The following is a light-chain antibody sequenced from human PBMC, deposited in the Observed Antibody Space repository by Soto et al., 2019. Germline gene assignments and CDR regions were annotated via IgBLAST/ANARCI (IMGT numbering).Light chain of an antibody. CDR1: ESVVSSY. V-gene: IGKV3-20*01. CDR2: DAS. J-gene: IGKJ1*01. CDR3: QQYGSIPWT. Sequence: EIVLTQSPGTLSLSPGERATLSCRATESVVSSYLAWYQLKPGQAPRLLIYDASSRATGIPDRFSGSGSGTDFTLTIRRLEPEDFAVYYCQQYGSIPWTFGQGTKVDIK.